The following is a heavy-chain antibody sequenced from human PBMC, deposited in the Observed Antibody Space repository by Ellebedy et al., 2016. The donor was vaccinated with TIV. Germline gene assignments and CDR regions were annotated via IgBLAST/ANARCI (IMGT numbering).Heavy chain of an antibody. V-gene: IGHV4-59*12. CDR2: IHYSGST. CDR3: ARGGKRFLEWSPRWGY. D-gene: IGHD3-3*01. J-gene: IGHJ4*02. CDR1: GGSISSYY. Sequence: SETLSLXXTVSGGSISSYYWSWIRQPPGKGLEWIGYIHYSGSTNYNPSLKSRLTISLDTSKNQFSLKLSSVTAADTAVYYCARGGKRFLEWSPRWGYWGQGTLVTVSS.